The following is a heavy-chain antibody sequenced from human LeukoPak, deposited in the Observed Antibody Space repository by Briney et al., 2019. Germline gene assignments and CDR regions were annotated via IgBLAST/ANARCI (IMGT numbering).Heavy chain of an antibody. J-gene: IGHJ5*02. CDR3: ARHELSLAARLDWFDP. CDR2: IYYSGST. CDR1: GGSISSSSYY. D-gene: IGHD6-6*01. Sequence: SETLSLTCTVSGGSISSSSYYWGWIRQPPGKGLEWIGSIYYSGSTYYNPSLKSRVTISVDTSKNQFSLKLSSVTAADTAVYYCARHELSLAARLDWFDPWGQGTLVTVSS. V-gene: IGHV4-39*01.